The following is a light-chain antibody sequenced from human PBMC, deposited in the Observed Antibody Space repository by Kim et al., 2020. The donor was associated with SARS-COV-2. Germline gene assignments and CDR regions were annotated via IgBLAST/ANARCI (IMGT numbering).Light chain of an antibody. Sequence: GQCVTIVCSGTSSNSVNNYVYWYQQLPGTAPKLLIYSDNQRPSGVPDRISGSKSGTSAALAISGLRSDDEADFYCAAWDESLSGVVFGGGTKLTVL. J-gene: IGLJ2*01. CDR1: SSNSVNNY. CDR3: AAWDESLSGVV. CDR2: SDN. V-gene: IGLV1-47*02.